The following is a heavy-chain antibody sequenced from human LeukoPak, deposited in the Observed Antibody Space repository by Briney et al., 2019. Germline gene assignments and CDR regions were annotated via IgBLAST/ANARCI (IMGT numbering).Heavy chain of an antibody. CDR2: ISYSGNTV. Sequence: GGSLRLSCAASGFTFSDYFMTWIRQAPGKGLEWVSYISYSGNTVYYAESVKGRSTISRDNAKRSVYLQVNSLRAEDTAVYYCARGGWKLHDVFDIWAKGTMVTVSS. CDR1: GFTFSDYF. CDR3: ARGGWKLHDVFDI. D-gene: IGHD4-23*01. V-gene: IGHV3-11*01. J-gene: IGHJ3*02.